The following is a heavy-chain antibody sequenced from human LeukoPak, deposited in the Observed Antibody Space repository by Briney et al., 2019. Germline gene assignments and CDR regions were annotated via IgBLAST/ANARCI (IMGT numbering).Heavy chain of an antibody. CDR3: AKDFGHSNPTFLDY. CDR2: ISWNSGSI. CDR1: GFTFDDYA. D-gene: IGHD4-11*01. J-gene: IGHJ4*02. Sequence: GRSLRLSCAASGFTFDDYAMHWVRQAPGKGLEWVSGISWNSGSIGYADSVKGRFTISRDNAKNSLYLQMNSLRAEDMALYYCAKDFGHSNPTFLDYWGQGTLVTVSS. V-gene: IGHV3-9*03.